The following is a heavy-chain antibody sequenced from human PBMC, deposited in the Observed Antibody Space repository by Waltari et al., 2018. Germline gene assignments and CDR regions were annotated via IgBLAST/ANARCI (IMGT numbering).Heavy chain of an antibody. CDR3: AKGTDLVVYASTNEY. CDR1: VVSFSSFC. Sequence: EVQLLESGGGLVQPGGSRRTSCGASVVSFSSFCLSWVRQAPGKGLECVSSISGSGHTTYYADSVQGRFSISRDFSKNTLYLQMDSLRVEDTALYYCAKGTDLVVYASTNEYWGQGTLVTVAS. V-gene: IGHV3-23*01. D-gene: IGHD2-8*02. CDR2: ISGSGHTT. J-gene: IGHJ4*02.